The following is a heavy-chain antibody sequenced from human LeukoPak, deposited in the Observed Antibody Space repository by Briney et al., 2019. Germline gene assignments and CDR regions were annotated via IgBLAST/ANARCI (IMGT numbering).Heavy chain of an antibody. V-gene: IGHV3-15*01. D-gene: IGHD3-16*01. CDR1: GFTFSNYW. CDR2: IKSKTGGGTT. CDR3: TTDLYLWGGMAF. Sequence: GGSLRLSCAASGFTFSNYWMSWVRQAPGKGLEWVGRIKSKTGGGTTDYAAPVKGRFTISRDDSKNTLYLQMNSLKTEDTTVYYCTTDLYLWGGMAFWGQGTLVTVSS. J-gene: IGHJ4*02.